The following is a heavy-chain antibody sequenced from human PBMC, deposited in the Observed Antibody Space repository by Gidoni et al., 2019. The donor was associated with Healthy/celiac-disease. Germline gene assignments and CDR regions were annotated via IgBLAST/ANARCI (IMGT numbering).Heavy chain of an antibody. V-gene: IGHV4-4*07. CDR2: IYTSGST. Sequence: QVQLQESGPGLVKPSETLSLTCTVSGGSISSYYWSWIRQPAGKGLEWIGRIYTSGSTNSNPSLKSRVTMSVDTSKNQFSLKLRSVTAADTAVYYCASGTAITGGLNFQHWGQGTLVTVSS. D-gene: IGHD2-21*02. J-gene: IGHJ1*01. CDR3: ASGTAITGGLNFQH. CDR1: GGSISSYY.